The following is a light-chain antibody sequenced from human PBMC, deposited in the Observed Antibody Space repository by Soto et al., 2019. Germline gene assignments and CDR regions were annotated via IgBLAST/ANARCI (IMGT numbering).Light chain of an antibody. CDR2: DAS. Sequence: EIVFTQSPSTLSLSPGERATLSFRASQSVSSYLARYQQKPGQAPRLLIYDASNRATGIPARFSGSGSGTDFTLTISSLEPEDFAVYYCQQRSNWTFGQGTKVDIK. CDR3: QQRSNWT. J-gene: IGKJ1*01. CDR1: QSVSSY. V-gene: IGKV3-11*01.